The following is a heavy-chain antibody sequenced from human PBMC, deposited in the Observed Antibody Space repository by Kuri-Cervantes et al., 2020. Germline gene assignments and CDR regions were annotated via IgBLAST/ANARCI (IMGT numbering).Heavy chain of an antibody. V-gene: IGHV3-23*01. Sequence: GGSLRLSCAASGFTFSNYAMTWVRQAPGKGLEWVSTLSVSGDSTSFADSVKGRFTISRDNAKNTLYLQMNSLRAEDTAVYYCARDSSSLYYMDVWGRGTTVTVSS. CDR1: GFTFSNYA. J-gene: IGHJ6*03. CDR3: ARDSSSLYYMDV. CDR2: LSVSGDST. D-gene: IGHD6-6*01.